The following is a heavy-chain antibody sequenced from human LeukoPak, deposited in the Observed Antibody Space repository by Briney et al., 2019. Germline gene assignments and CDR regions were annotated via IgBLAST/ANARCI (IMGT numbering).Heavy chain of an antibody. CDR2: TSSDGSQK. D-gene: IGHD3-10*01. J-gene: IGHJ4*02. CDR3: AKKSPGTYYAPPDY. V-gene: IGHV3-30*18. Sequence: PGTSLRLSCAASGFAFSTYGMHWVRQAPGKGLEWVAVTSSDGSQKNYADYVKGRFTISRDNSKNTLYLQMNSLRAEDTAVYYCAKKSPGTYYAPPDYWGQGTLVTVSS. CDR1: GFAFSTYG.